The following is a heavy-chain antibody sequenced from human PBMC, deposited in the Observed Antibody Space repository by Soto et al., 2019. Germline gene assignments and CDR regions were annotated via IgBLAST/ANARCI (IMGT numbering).Heavy chain of an antibody. CDR3: AKDEKAAPYSSSWYDPRIGYFDY. D-gene: IGHD6-13*01. CDR1: GFTVSSNY. J-gene: IGHJ4*02. CDR2: IYSGGST. V-gene: IGHV3-53*01. Sequence: EVQLVESGGGLIQPGGSLRLSCAASGFTVSSNYMSWVRQAPGKGLERVSVIYSGGSTYYADSVKGRFTISRDNSKNTLYLQMNSLRAEDTAVYYCAKDEKAAPYSSSWYDPRIGYFDYWGQGTLVTVSS.